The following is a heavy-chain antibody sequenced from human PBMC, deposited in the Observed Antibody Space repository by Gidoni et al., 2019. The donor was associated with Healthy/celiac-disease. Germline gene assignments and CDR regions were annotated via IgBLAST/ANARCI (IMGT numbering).Heavy chain of an antibody. CDR1: GGSISRGDYY. V-gene: IGHV4-30-4*01. Sequence: QVQLQESGPVLVKPSQTLSLTCTVPGGSISRGDYYWSWLRQPPGKGLEWIVYIYYSGSTYYNPSLKSRVTISVDTSKNQFSLKLSSVTAADTAVYYCARVLVGGRLWFGELFPYFDYWGQGTLVTVSS. CDR3: ARVLVGGRLWFGELFPYFDY. CDR2: IYYSGST. D-gene: IGHD3-10*01. J-gene: IGHJ4*02.